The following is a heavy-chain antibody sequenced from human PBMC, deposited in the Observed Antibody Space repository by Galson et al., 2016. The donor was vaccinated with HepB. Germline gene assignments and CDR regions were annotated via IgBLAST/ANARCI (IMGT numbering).Heavy chain of an antibody. D-gene: IGHD3-3*01. V-gene: IGHV4-30-4*01. J-gene: IGHJ6*04. CDR1: GGSITGGNYH. CDR3: ARADFCRASSCSLWNSVFDV. Sequence: TLSLTCTVSGGSITGGNYHWSWIRQPPGRGLEWLGSISFSGSTDYNLSLESRLAISADTSTNHFTLRLTFVTAADTAMYYCARADFCRASSCSLWNSVFDVWGKGTTVTVSS. CDR2: ISFSGST.